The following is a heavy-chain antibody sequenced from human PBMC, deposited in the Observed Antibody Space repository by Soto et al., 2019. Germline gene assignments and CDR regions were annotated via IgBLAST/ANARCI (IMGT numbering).Heavy chain of an antibody. CDR2: VNPSSGSV. Sequence: QVQLVQSGAEVKKPGASVKVSCKASGCTFTNHYIHWVRQAPGQGLEWVGLVNPSSGSVTYAQKVQGRVTMTRDTSTTTVYMQLSSLTSDDTAVYFCAKVRGGTFPYYFDDWGQGTLVTVSS. V-gene: IGHV1-46*01. CDR3: AKVRGGTFPYYFDD. CDR1: GCTFTNHY. J-gene: IGHJ4*02. D-gene: IGHD2-15*01.